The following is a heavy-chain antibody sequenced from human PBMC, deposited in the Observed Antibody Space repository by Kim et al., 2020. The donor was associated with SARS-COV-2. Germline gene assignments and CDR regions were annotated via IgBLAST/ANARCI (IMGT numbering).Heavy chain of an antibody. Sequence: GGSLRLSCAASGFTFRNYVMSWVRQAPGKGLEWVSAIGGNGDTTYYADSVKGRFTISRDNSRNTLYLQMNSLRAEDTALYYCAKVMWGSMYYFDYWGQGTLVTVSS. D-gene: IGHD7-27*01. CDR2: IGGNGDTT. V-gene: IGHV3-23*01. CDR3: AKVMWGSMYYFDY. J-gene: IGHJ4*02. CDR1: GFTFRNYV.